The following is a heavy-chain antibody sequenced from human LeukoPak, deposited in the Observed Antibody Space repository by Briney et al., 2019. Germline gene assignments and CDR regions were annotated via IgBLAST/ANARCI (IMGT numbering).Heavy chain of an antibody. J-gene: IGHJ6*02. D-gene: IGHD6-19*01. Sequence: ASVKVSCKASGYTFTSYAMHWVRQAPGQRLEWMGWINAGNGNTKYSQKFQGRVTITRDTSASTACMELSSLRPEDTAVYYCARNPEYSSGWSPYYYGMDVWGQGTTVTVSS. V-gene: IGHV1-3*01. CDR2: INAGNGNT. CDR1: GYTFTSYA. CDR3: ARNPEYSSGWSPYYYGMDV.